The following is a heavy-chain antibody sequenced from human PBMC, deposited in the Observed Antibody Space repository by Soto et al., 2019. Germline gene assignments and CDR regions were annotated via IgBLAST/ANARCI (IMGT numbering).Heavy chain of an antibody. CDR2: IYSGGST. V-gene: IGHV3-66*01. D-gene: IGHD3-9*01. CDR3: ARDNHYDILTGPSNWFDP. J-gene: IGHJ5*02. Sequence: GGSLRLSCAASGFTVSSNYMSWVRQAPGKGLEWVSVIYSGGSTYYADSVKGRFTISRDNSKNTLYLQMNSLRAEDTAVYYCARDNHYDILTGPSNWFDPWGQETLVTVSS. CDR1: GFTVSSNY.